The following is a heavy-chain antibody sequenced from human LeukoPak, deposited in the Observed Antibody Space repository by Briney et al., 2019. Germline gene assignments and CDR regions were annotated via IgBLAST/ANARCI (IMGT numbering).Heavy chain of an antibody. J-gene: IGHJ4*02. D-gene: IGHD5-24*01. V-gene: IGHV1-69*13. CDR2: IIPIFGTA. Sequence: SVKVSCKASGGTFSSYAISWVRQAPGQGLEWMGGIIPIFGTANYAQKFQGRVTITADESTSTAYMELSSLRSEDTAVYYCARVRRDGYKGAPRVPYYFDYWGQGTLVTVSS. CDR3: ARVRRDGYKGAPRVPYYFDY. CDR1: GGTFSSYA.